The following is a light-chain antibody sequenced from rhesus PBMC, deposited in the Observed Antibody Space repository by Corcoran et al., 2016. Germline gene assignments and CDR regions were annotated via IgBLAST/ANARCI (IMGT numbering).Light chain of an antibody. CDR3: LQYSSSPWT. CDR1: QGVSSY. Sequence: DIQMSQSPSSLSASVGDRVTITCRASQGVSSYLNWYQQKPGKAPKLLIYKASRLQSGVPSRFSGSGSGTDYTLTISILQPEDFATYYCLQYSSSPWTFGQGTKVEIK. V-gene: IGKV1-22*01. CDR2: KAS. J-gene: IGKJ1*01.